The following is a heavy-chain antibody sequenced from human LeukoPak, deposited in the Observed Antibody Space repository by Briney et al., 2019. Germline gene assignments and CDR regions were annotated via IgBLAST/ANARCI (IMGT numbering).Heavy chain of an antibody. CDR2: IRYDGSNK. J-gene: IGHJ4*02. D-gene: IGHD6-19*01. V-gene: IGHV3-30*02. CDR3: AKDFARSSGWYYFDY. CDR1: GFTFSSYG. Sequence: TGGSLRLSCAASGFTFSSYGMHWVRQAPGKGLEWVAFIRYDGSNKYYADSVKGRFTISRDNSRNTLYLQMNSLRAEDTTVYYCAKDFARSSGWYYFDYWGQGTLVTVSS.